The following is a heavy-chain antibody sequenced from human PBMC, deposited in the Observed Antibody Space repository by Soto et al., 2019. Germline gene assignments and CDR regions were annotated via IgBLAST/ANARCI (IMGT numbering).Heavy chain of an antibody. D-gene: IGHD2-8*01. V-gene: IGHV3-23*01. CDR3: AKVRGYCTNGVCYNLLDY. CDR2: ISGSGGST. J-gene: IGHJ4*02. Sequence: GGSLRLSCAASGFTFSSYAMSWVRQAPGKGLEWVSAISGSGGSTYYADSVKGRFTISRDNSKNTLYLQMNSLRAEDTAVYYCAKVRGYCTNGVCYNLLDYWGQGTLVTVSS. CDR1: GFTFSSYA.